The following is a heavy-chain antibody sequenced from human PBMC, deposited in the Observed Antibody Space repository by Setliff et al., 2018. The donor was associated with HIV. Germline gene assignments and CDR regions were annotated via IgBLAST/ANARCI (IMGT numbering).Heavy chain of an antibody. D-gene: IGHD3-3*01. CDR3: ARQVSIPGVAVTPLDY. J-gene: IGHJ4*02. Sequence: SETLSLTCTVSGASMRDYYWTWIRQSPGKGLEWIGHIFHTGSATCNPSLRSRLTMSIDTSSGQFSLRLTSVTAADAAVYYCARQVSIPGVAVTPLDYWGQGSLVTVSS. V-gene: IGHV4-59*08. CDR2: IFHTGSA. CDR1: GASMRDYY.